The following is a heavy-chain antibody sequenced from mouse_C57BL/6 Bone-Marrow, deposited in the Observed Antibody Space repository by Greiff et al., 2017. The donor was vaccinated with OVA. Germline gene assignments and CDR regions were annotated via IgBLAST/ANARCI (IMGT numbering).Heavy chain of an antibody. CDR3: ARGAMITDYAMDY. V-gene: IGHV2-9*02. J-gene: IGHJ4*01. CDR1: GFSLTSYG. D-gene: IGHD2-4*01. Sequence: VQLKESGPGLVAPSQSLSITCTVSGFSLTSYGVYWVRQPPGKGLEWLGVIWAGGITTYNSALMSRLSISKDNSKSQVFLKMNSLQTDDTAMYYCARGAMITDYAMDYWGQGTSVTVSS. CDR2: IWAGGIT.